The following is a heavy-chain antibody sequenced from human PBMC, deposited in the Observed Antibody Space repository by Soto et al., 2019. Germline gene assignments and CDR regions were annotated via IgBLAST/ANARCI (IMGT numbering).Heavy chain of an antibody. CDR2: ISYDGSTK. CDR1: GFTFTSHA. V-gene: IGHV3-30-3*01. D-gene: IGHD2-21*01. Sequence: GGSLRLSCAASGFTFTSHAMDWVRQAPGKGREWVAIISYDGSTKFYADSVKGRFTISRDTAKKAVYLQLNSLSGEDTAVYYCARAQSSRVITSTDFDPWGQGTPVTVSS. CDR3: ARAQSSRVITSTDFDP. J-gene: IGHJ5*02.